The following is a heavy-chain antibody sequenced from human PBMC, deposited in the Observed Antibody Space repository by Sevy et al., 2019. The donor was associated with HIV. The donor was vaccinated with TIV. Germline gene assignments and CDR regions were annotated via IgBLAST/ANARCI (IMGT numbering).Heavy chain of an antibody. CDR1: GFTFSSYW. V-gene: IGHV3-7*01. Sequence: GGSLRLSCAASGFTFSSYWMSWVRQAPGKGLEWVANIKQDGSEKYYVDSVKGRFTISRDNAKNSLYLQMNSLRAEDTAVYYCARSSIAALASGFYPWGQGTLVTVSS. D-gene: IGHD6-6*01. CDR3: ARSSIAALASGFYP. CDR2: IKQDGSEK. J-gene: IGHJ5*02.